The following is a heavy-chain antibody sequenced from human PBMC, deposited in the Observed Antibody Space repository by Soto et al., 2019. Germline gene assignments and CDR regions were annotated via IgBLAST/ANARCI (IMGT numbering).Heavy chain of an antibody. V-gene: IGHV1-69*13. D-gene: IGHD1-26*01. CDR3: ARVAHLGATTRLRGAFDI. Sequence: RASVKVSCKASGGTFSSYAISWVRQAPGQGLEWMGGIIPIFGTANYAQKFQGRVTITADESTSTAYMELSSLRSEDTAVYYCARVAHLGATTRLRGAFDIWGQGTMVTVSS. CDR1: GGTFSSYA. CDR2: IIPIFGTA. J-gene: IGHJ3*02.